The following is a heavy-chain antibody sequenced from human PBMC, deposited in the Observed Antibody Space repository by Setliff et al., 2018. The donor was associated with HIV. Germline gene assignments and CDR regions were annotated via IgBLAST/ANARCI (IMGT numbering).Heavy chain of an antibody. Sequence: GGSLRLSCAASGFTFSSYSMNWVRQAPGKGLEWVSYISSSSSTIYYADSVKGRFTISRDNSKSTLYLRMNSLRAEDTAVYYCARAALRYCTSTSCPRVDAFDIWGQGTMVTVSS. J-gene: IGHJ3*02. D-gene: IGHD2-2*01. CDR2: ISSSSSTI. CDR1: GFTFSSYS. CDR3: ARAALRYCTSTSCPRVDAFDI. V-gene: IGHV3-48*04.